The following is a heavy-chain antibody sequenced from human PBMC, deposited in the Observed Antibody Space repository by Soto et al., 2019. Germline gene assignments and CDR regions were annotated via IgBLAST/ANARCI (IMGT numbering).Heavy chain of an antibody. J-gene: IGHJ4*02. D-gene: IGHD1-26*01. Sequence: ASVKVSCKASGGTFSSYAISWVRQAPGQGLGWMGGIIPIFGTANYAQKFQGRVTITADESTSTAYMELSSLRSEDTAVYYCAAYSGLGPRFRYWGQGTLVTVSS. CDR2: IIPIFGTA. CDR3: AAYSGLGPRFRY. V-gene: IGHV1-69*13. CDR1: GGTFSSYA.